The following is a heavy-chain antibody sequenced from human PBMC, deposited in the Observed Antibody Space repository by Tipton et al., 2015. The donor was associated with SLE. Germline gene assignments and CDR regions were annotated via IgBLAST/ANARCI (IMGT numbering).Heavy chain of an antibody. CDR1: DYTFTNYG. Sequence: QVQLVQSGPEVKKPGASVKVSCKASDYTFTNYGISWVRQAPGQGLEWMGWISVYNGNTNYAQKFQGRVTMTIDTSTSTAYMELRSRRCDDTAVYYCGRAAHGDDLLHYWGQGPLVTVPS. V-gene: IGHV1-18*01. J-gene: IGHJ4*02. CDR2: ISVYNGNT. CDR3: GRAAHGDDLLHY. D-gene: IGHD4-17*01.